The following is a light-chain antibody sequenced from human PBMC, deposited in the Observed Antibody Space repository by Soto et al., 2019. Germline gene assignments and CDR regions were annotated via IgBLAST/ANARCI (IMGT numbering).Light chain of an antibody. CDR1: QGISSY. V-gene: IGKV1-33*01. CDR3: QQYDTVPLT. J-gene: IGKJ4*01. CDR2: AAS. Sequence: DIQMTQSPSSLSASVGDRVTITCRASQGISSYLAWYQQKPGKAPKLLIYAASRLKTGVPSRFSGSASGTDFTFTITSLQPEDAGTYSCQQYDTVPLTFGGGTKVDIK.